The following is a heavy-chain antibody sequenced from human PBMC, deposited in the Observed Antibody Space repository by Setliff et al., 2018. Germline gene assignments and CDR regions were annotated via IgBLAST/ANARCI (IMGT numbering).Heavy chain of an antibody. V-gene: IGHV4-38-2*01. CDR3: VRTSTGRYFDL. Sequence: PSETLSLTCAVSDFSVSSVYYWGWIRQPPGKGLEWIANVYYSGSTYYNPSLESRVTMSVDTSKSQFSLNLYSVTAADTAVYYCVRTSTGRYFDLWGRGTLVTVSS. CDR2: VYYSGST. D-gene: IGHD2-2*01. CDR1: DFSVSSVYY. J-gene: IGHJ2*01.